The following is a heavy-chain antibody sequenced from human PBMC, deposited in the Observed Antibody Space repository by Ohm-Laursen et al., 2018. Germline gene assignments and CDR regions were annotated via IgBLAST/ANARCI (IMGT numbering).Heavy chain of an antibody. J-gene: IGHJ4*02. V-gene: IGHV6-1*01. Sequence: SQTLSLTCAISGDSVSSEGAAWNWIRQSPSRGLEWLGRTYYRSRWSSDYAVSVKSRITIIPDTSRNQFSLHLNSVTPEDTAVYYCARGRVYGISRPFDYWGQGTLVTVSS. CDR2: TYYRSRWSS. CDR3: ARGRVYGISRPFDY. D-gene: IGHD6-13*01. CDR1: GDSVSSEGAA.